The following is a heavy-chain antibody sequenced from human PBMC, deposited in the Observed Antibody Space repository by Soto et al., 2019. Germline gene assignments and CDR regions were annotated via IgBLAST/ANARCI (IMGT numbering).Heavy chain of an antibody. J-gene: IGHJ5*02. CDR3: AREGAYCGGDCSTGQNWFDP. CDR1: GGSISSYY. CDR2: IYYSGST. Sequence: PSETLSLTCTVSGGSISSYYWSWIRQPPGKGLEWIGEIYYSGSTNYNPSLKSRVTISVDTSKNQFSLKLSSVTAADTAVYYCAREGAYCGGDCSTGQNWFDPWGQGTLVTVSS. V-gene: IGHV4-59*12. D-gene: IGHD2-21*02.